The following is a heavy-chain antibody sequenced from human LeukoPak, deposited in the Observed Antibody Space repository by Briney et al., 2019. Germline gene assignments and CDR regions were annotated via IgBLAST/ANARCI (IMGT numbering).Heavy chain of an antibody. CDR3: ARHHLGYCSGGSCYGIDY. Sequence: GGSQRLSCAASGFTFSGYSMNWVRQAPGKGLEWVSSISSSSSYIYYADSVKGRVTISRDNAKNSLYLQMNSLRAEDTAVYYCARHHLGYCSGGSCYGIDYWGQGTLVTVSS. CDR2: ISSSSSYI. J-gene: IGHJ4*02. CDR1: GFTFSGYS. V-gene: IGHV3-21*01. D-gene: IGHD2-15*01.